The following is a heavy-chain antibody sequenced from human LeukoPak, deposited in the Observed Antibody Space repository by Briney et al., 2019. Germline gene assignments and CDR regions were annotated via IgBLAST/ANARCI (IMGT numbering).Heavy chain of an antibody. CDR3: AKDNRRHYTSGPNPDSLH. CDR2: ICWNSGSI. CDR1: GFIFNNYA. D-gene: IGHD6-19*01. J-gene: IGHJ4*02. V-gene: IGHV3-9*01. Sequence: PGGSLRLSCAGSGFIFNNYAMHWVRQPPGKGLEWVSGICWNSGSIDYADSVKGRFTISRDNAKNSLYLQMNSLRVEDTAFYYCAKDNRRHYTSGPNPDSLHWGQGALVTVSS.